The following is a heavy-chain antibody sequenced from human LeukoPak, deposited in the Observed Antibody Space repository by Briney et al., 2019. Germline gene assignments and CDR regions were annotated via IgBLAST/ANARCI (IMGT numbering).Heavy chain of an antibody. V-gene: IGHV4-34*01. D-gene: IGHD3-10*01. J-gene: IGHJ6*03. CDR3: ARGNRGYGSGSYWYYYYYMDV. CDR1: GGSFSGYY. Sequence: SETLSLTCAVYGGSFSGYYWSWIRQPPGKGLEWIGEINHSGSTNYNPSLKSRVTISVDTSKNQFSLKLSSVTAADTAVYYCARGNRGYGSGSYWYYYYYMDVWGKGTTVTVSS. CDR2: INHSGST.